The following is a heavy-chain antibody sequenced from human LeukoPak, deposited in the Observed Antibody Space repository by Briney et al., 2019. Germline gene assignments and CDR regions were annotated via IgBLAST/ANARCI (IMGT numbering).Heavy chain of an antibody. CDR2: INPSGGST. J-gene: IGHJ4*02. D-gene: IGHD3-10*01. CDR1: GYTFTSYY. V-gene: IGHV1-46*01. CDR3: ARDGGVTMVRGNFDY. Sequence: APVKVSCKASGYTFTSYYMHWVRQAPGQGLEWMGIINPSGGSTSYAQKFQGRVTMTRDTSTSTVYMELSSLRSEDTAVYYCARDGGVTMVRGNFDYWGQGTLVTVSS.